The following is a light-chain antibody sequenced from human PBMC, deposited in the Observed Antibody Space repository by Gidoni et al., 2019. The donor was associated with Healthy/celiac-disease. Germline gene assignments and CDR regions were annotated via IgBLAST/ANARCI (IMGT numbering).Light chain of an antibody. Sequence: QSVLTQPPSVSGAPGQRVTISCTGSSSNIGAGYDLHWYQQLPGTAPKLLLYGNSNRPSGVPDRFSGSKSGTSASLAITGLQAEDEADYYCQSYDSSLQVFGTGTKVTVL. J-gene: IGLJ1*01. CDR3: QSYDSSLQV. V-gene: IGLV1-40*01. CDR1: SSNIGAGYD. CDR2: GNS.